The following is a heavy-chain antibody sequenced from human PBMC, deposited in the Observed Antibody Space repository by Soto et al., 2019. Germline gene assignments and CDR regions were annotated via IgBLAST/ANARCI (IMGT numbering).Heavy chain of an antibody. CDR1: GFTFSSYG. J-gene: IGHJ5*02. Sequence: PGGSLRLSCAASGFTFSSYGMHWVRQAPGKGLEWVAVISYDGSNKYYADSVKGRFTISRDNSKNTLYLQMNSLRAEDTAVYYCAKGLYYDILTGPPWFDPWGQGTLVTVSS. CDR2: ISYDGSNK. CDR3: AKGLYYDILTGPPWFDP. V-gene: IGHV3-30*18. D-gene: IGHD3-9*01.